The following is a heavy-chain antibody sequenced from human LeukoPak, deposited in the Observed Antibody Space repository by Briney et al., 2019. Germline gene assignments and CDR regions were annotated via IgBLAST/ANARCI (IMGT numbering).Heavy chain of an antibody. J-gene: IGHJ4*02. CDR3: ARGRYSSRSGGYYFDF. CDR2: IKKDGSEK. CDR1: GFTLNSDW. Sequence: PGGSLRLSCAVSGFTLNSDWMSWVRQAPGKGLEWVANIKKDGSEKYYVESVKGRFTISRDNAKNSLYLQMNSLRAEDTAVYYCARGRYSSRSGGYYFDFWGQGTLVTVS. D-gene: IGHD6-13*01. V-gene: IGHV3-7*01.